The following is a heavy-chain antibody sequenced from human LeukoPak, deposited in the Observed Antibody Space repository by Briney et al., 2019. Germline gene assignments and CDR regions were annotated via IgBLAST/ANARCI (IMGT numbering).Heavy chain of an antibody. CDR1: GSIFSSPW. D-gene: IGHD6-13*01. Sequence: PGGSLRLSCVASGSIFSSPWMSWVRQAPGKGLEWVANIKEDGSERYYVDSVKGRFTISRDNAKNSLFLQMNSLRVDDTAVYYCARDARSSTQFDWFDSWGQGTLVTVSS. J-gene: IGHJ5*01. CDR3: ARDARSSTQFDWFDS. CDR2: IKEDGSER. V-gene: IGHV3-7*01.